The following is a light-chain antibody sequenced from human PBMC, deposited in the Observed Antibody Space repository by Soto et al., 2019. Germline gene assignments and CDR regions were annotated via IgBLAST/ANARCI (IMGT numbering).Light chain of an antibody. V-gene: IGKV1-39*01. CDR1: QSISSY. J-gene: IGKJ5*01. CDR2: AAS. Sequence: DVKMTQSPASLSASVGDRVTITCRASQSISSYLNWYQQKPGKAPKLLIYAASRLQSGVPSRFSGSGSGTDFTLTISILQPEDFATYYWQQSYCTPITFGQGTRLEIK. CDR3: QQSYCTPIT.